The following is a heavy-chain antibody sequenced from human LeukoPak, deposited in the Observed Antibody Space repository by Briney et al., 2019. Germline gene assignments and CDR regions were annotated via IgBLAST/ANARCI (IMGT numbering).Heavy chain of an antibody. CDR3: ARDSSDVLTGYYHF. V-gene: IGHV1-2*02. D-gene: IGHD3-9*01. CDR1: GYTFTGHY. J-gene: IGHJ4*02. CDR2: INPNSGRT. Sequence: ASVKVSCKASGYTFTGHYLNWLRQAPGQGLEWMGWINPNSGRTNYAPKFQGRVTLTTDTSISTAYMELSSLISGDTALYFCARDSSDVLTGYYHFWGQGTLVTVSS.